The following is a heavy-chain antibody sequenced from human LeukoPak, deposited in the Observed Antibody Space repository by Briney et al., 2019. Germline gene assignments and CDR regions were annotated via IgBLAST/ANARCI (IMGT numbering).Heavy chain of an antibody. D-gene: IGHD3-9*01. Sequence: GSSVKVSCKASGGTFSSYAISWVRQAPGQGLEWMGGIIPIFGTANYAQEFQGRVTITADESTSTAYMELSSLRSEDTAVYYCARGGDILTGQFFFDYWGQGTLVTVSS. V-gene: IGHV1-69*01. CDR2: IIPIFGTA. J-gene: IGHJ4*02. CDR1: GGTFSSYA. CDR3: ARGGDILTGQFFFDY.